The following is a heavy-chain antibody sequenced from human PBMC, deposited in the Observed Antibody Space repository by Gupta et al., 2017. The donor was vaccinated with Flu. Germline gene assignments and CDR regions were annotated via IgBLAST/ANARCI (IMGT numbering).Heavy chain of an antibody. CDR1: GCDSIDSA. CDR3: TSRPDGYCAGSRCPTFDP. Sequence: EMKLVESGAGLVQPGGSVKLSCAASGCDSIDSAIIWVRQSSGKGLEWIGRIGSRANSYATTIAASVRGRFTISRDDSRNTTYLQINSLKSEDTAVYSCTSRPDGYCAGSRCPTFDPWGQGTVVTVSS. J-gene: IGHJ5*02. V-gene: IGHV3-73*02. D-gene: IGHD2-8*02. CDR2: IGSRANSYAT.